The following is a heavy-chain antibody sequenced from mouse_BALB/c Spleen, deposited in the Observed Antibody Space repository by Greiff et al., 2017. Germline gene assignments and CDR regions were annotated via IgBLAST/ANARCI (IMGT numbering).Heavy chain of an antibody. CDR1: GYTFTSYV. J-gene: IGHJ4*01. Sequence: VQLQQSGPELVKPGASVKMSCKASGYTFTSYVMHWVKQKPGQGLEWIGYINPYNDGTKYNEKFKGKATLTSDKSSSTAYMELSSLTSEDSAVYYCADSSDYYAMDYWGQGTSVTVSS. V-gene: IGHV1-14*01. D-gene: IGHD3-2*01. CDR3: ADSSDYYAMDY. CDR2: INPYNDGT.